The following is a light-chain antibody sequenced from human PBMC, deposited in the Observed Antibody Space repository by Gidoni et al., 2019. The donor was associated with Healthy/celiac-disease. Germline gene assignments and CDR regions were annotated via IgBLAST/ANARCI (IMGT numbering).Light chain of an antibody. Sequence: EIVLTPSPATLSLSPGARATLSCRASQSVSSYLAWYQQKPGQAPRLLIYAASNRATRIPARFSGSGSGTDFTLTISSREPEDFAVYYCQQRSNWPPTWTFGQGTKVEIK. J-gene: IGKJ1*01. CDR3: QQRSNWPPTWT. CDR2: AAS. CDR1: QSVSSY. V-gene: IGKV3-11*01.